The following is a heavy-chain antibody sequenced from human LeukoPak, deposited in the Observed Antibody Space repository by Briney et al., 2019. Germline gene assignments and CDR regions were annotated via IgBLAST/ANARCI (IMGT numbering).Heavy chain of an antibody. CDR3: ARGGYCSGGSCYKIWRAFDI. V-gene: IGHV1-3*01. J-gene: IGHJ3*02. CDR2: INAGNGNT. D-gene: IGHD2-15*01. CDR1: GYTFTSYA. Sequence: ASVKVSCKASGYTFTSYAMHWVRQAPGQRLEWMGWINAGNGNTKYSQKFQGRVTITRDTSASTAYMELSSLRSEDTAVYYCARGGYCSGGSCYKIWRAFDIWGQGTMVTVSS.